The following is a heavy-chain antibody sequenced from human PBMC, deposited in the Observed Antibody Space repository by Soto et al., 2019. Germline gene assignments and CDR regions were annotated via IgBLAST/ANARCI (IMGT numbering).Heavy chain of an antibody. Sequence: QVQLVQSGAEVEKPGASVKVSCKASGYTFTSYDINWVRRATGQGLEWMGWMNPNSGNTGYAQKFQGRVTMTRNTSISTAYMELSSLRSEDTAVYYCARGRIAARPLDYYYYYYMDVWGKGTTVTVSS. CDR1: GYTFTSYD. V-gene: IGHV1-8*01. J-gene: IGHJ6*03. CDR2: MNPNSGNT. CDR3: ARGRIAARPLDYYYYYYMDV. D-gene: IGHD6-6*01.